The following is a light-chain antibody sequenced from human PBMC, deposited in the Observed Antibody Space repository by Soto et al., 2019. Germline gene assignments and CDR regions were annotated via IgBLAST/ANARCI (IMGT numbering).Light chain of an antibody. CDR2: SNN. CDR3: AAWDDSLNGREV. V-gene: IGLV1-44*01. CDR1: SSNIGSNT. Sequence: QPVLTQPPSASGTPGQRVTISCSGSSSNIGSNTVNWYQQLPGTAPKLLIYSNNQRPSGVPDRFSGSKSGTSASLAISGLQSEDEADYYCAAWDDSLNGREVFGTGTKVTVL. J-gene: IGLJ1*01.